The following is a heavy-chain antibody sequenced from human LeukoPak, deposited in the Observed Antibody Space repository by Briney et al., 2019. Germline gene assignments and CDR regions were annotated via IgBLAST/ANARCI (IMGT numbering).Heavy chain of an antibody. V-gene: IGHV1-69*05. CDR2: IIPIFGTA. J-gene: IGHJ4*02. Sequence: SVKVSCKASGGTFSSYAISWVRQAPGQGLEWMGGIIPIFGTANYAQKFQGRITMTRDTTTSTVYMELSSLRSEDTAVYYCARTPYTSGYLFYFDYWGQGTLVTVPS. CDR3: ARTPYTSGYLFYFDY. D-gene: IGHD3-22*01. CDR1: GGTFSSYA.